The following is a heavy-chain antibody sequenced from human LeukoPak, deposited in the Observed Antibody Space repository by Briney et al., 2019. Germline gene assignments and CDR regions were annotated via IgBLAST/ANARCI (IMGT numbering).Heavy chain of an antibody. V-gene: IGHV3-21*01. CDR3: ARDSTRVVRGGRGMDV. J-gene: IGHJ6*04. D-gene: IGHD3-10*01. Sequence: GRSLRLSCAASGFTFSSYSMNWVRQAPGKGLEWVSSISSSSYIYYADSVKGRFTISRDNAKNSLYLQMNSLRAEDTAVYYCARDSTRVVRGGRGMDVWGKGTTVTVSS. CDR1: GFTFSSYS. CDR2: ISSSSYI.